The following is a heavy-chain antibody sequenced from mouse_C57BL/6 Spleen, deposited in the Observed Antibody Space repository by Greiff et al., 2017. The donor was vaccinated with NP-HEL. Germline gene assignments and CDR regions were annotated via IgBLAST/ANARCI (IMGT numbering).Heavy chain of an antibody. CDR2: IYPGDGDT. Sequence: QVQLQQSGPELVKPGASVKISCKASGYAFSSSWMNWVKQRPGKGLEWIGRIYPGDGDTNYNGKFKGKATLTADKSSSTAYMQLSSLTSEDSAVYFCARNFYFDYWGQGTTLTVSS. CDR1: GYAFSSSW. V-gene: IGHV1-82*01. J-gene: IGHJ2*01. CDR3: ARNFYFDY.